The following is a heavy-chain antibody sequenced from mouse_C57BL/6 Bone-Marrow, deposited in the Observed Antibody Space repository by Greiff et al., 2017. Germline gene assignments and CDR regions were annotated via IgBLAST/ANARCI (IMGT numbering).Heavy chain of an antibody. D-gene: IGHD2-4*01. Sequence: QVQLKQPGAELVKPGASVKLSCKASGYTFTNYWMPWVKQRPGQGLEWIGMMHPNGGSPDYNEKFKSEATLSVDKSSRTAYMELSSLTSEDSAVYYCARSYDYDDYTVVYWGQGTSVTVSS. V-gene: IGHV1-64*01. CDR3: ARSYDYDDYTVVY. CDR1: GYTFTNYW. CDR2: MHPNGGSP. J-gene: IGHJ4*01.